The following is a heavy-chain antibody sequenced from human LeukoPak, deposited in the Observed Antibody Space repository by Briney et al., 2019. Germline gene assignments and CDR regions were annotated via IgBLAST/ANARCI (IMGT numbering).Heavy chain of an antibody. CDR1: GYSFSNYW. Sequence: GESLKISCKASGYSFSNYWIGWVRQTPGKGLEWMGIIYSGDSDTRYGPSFQGQVTISADKSINTAYLQWSSLKASDTAMYYCARQKGTAMATDYWGQGTLVTVSS. CDR2: IYSGDSDT. V-gene: IGHV5-51*01. CDR3: ARQKGTAMATDY. J-gene: IGHJ4*02. D-gene: IGHD5-18*01.